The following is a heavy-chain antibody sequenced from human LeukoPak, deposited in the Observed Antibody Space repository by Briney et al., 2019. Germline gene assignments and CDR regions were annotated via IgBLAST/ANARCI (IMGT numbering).Heavy chain of an antibody. V-gene: IGHV3-30*18. Sequence: PGRSLRLSCTASGFTLSSFGMRWVRQAPGKGLEWVAVISDDGSNTYYADSVKGRFTISRDNSKNTLYLQLNSLRTEDTAVYYCAKDADTATIIYWYFDLWGRGTLVTVSS. D-gene: IGHD5-18*01. J-gene: IGHJ2*01. CDR3: AKDADTATIIYWYFDL. CDR2: ISDDGSNT. CDR1: GFTLSSFG.